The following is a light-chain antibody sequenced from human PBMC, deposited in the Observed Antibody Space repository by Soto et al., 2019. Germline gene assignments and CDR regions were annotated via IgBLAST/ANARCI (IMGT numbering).Light chain of an antibody. J-gene: IGKJ1*01. V-gene: IGKV3-15*01. CDR1: QSVSSN. CDR3: QHYNNWPRT. CDR2: GAS. Sequence: DIVMTQSPATLSVSPGERATLSCRASQSVSSNLAWYQQKLGQAPRLLIYGASTRANGIPARFSGSGSGTEFTLTISSLQSEDFAVYYCQHYNNWPRTFVQGTKVEIK.